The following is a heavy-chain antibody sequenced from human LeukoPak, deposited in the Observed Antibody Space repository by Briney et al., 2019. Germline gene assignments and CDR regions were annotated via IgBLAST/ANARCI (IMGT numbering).Heavy chain of an antibody. CDR1: GGSISSYY. CDR3: ARGLRRGYGSGSYIAQ. V-gene: IGHV4-34*01. CDR2: INHSGST. J-gene: IGHJ4*02. Sequence: SETLSLTCTVSGGSISSYYWSWIRQPPGKGLEWIGEINHSGSTNYNPSLKSRVTISVDTSKNQFSLKLSSVTAADTAVYYCARGLRRGYGSGSYIAQWGQGTLVTVSS. D-gene: IGHD3-10*01.